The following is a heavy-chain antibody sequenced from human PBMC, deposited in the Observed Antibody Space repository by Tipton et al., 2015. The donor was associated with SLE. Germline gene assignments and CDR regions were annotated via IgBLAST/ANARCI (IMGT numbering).Heavy chain of an antibody. V-gene: IGHV3-30*02. CDR2: IRYDGSNK. CDR3: AKDGTIAAAYYGMDV. D-gene: IGHD6-13*01. CDR1: GFTFSSYG. Sequence: SLRLSCAASGFTFSSYGMHWVRQAPGKGLEWVAFIRYDGSNKYYADSVKGRFTISRDNSKNSLYLQMNSLRTEDTALYYCAKDGTIAAAYYGMDVWGQGTTVTVSS. J-gene: IGHJ6*02.